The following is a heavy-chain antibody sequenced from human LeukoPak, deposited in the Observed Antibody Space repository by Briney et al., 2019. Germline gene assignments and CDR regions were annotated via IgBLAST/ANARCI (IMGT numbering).Heavy chain of an antibody. D-gene: IGHD3-22*01. CDR3: ERRSSGYYSRFDY. CDR2: IYYSGST. J-gene: IGHJ4*02. V-gene: IGHV4-39*07. CDR1: GGSISTSSYY. Sequence: SETLSLTCTVSGGSISTSSYYWGWIRQPPGKGLECIGNIYYSGSTYYNPSLKSRVTISADSSKNTFSLKLSSVTAADTAVYYCERRSSGYYSRFDYWGQGTLVTVSS.